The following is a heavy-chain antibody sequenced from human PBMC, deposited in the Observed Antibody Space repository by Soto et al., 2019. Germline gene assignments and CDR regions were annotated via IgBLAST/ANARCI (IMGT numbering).Heavy chain of an antibody. CDR1: GFTFSSYS. CDR3: AGGLDYYYGMDV. CDR2: ISSSSSYI. J-gene: IGHJ6*02. V-gene: IGHV3-21*01. Sequence: VGSLRLSCAASGFTFSSYSMNWVRQAPGKGLEWVSSISSSSSYIYYADSVKGRFTISRDNAKNSLYLQMNSLRAEDTAVYYCAGGLDYYYGMDVWGQGTTVTVSS.